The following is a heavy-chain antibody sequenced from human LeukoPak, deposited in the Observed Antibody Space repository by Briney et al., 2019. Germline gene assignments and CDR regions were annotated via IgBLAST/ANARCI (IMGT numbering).Heavy chain of an antibody. D-gene: IGHD3-10*01. J-gene: IGHJ5*02. CDR1: GGSISSYY. CDR2: IYYSGST. Sequence: SETLSLTCAVYGGSISSYYWSWIRQPPGKGLEWIGYIYYSGSTNYNPSLKSRVTISVDTSKNQFSLKLSSVTAADTAVYYCARGGDNWFDPWGQGTLVTVSS. CDR3: ARGGDNWFDP. V-gene: IGHV4-59*01.